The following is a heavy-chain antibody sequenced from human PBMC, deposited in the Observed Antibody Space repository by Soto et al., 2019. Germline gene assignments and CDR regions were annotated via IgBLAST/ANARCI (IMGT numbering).Heavy chain of an antibody. J-gene: IGHJ5*02. D-gene: IGHD6-19*01. CDR2: IYYTGST. V-gene: IGHV4-31*03. CDR3: ARGTRAVAGLWFDP. Sequence: QVQLQESGPGLVKPSQTLSLTCTVSGGSVSSGAYYWSWIRQHPGKGLEWIGYIYYTGSTYYNPSLQSRVTSSVDTSKSQFSVKLSSVTAADMAVYYCARGTRAVAGLWFDPWGQGTLVTVSS. CDR1: GGSVSSGAYY.